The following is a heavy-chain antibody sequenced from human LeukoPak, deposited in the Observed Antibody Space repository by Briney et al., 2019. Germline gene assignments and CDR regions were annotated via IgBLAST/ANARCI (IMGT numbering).Heavy chain of an antibody. CDR1: GFTFSSYG. V-gene: IGHV3-15*05. CDR3: TTAPYPDY. Sequence: GGSLRLSCAASGFTFSSYGMHWVRQAPGKGLEWVARIKSRANAETRDYAASVIGRFFISRDDSKNVVYLQMNSLKSEDSALYYCTTAPYPDYWGQGTLVTVSS. J-gene: IGHJ4*02. CDR2: IKSRANAETR. D-gene: IGHD2-2*01.